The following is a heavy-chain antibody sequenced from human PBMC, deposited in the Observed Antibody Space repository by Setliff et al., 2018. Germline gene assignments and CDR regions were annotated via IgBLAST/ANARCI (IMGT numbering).Heavy chain of an antibody. D-gene: IGHD1-26*01. CDR3: CSGSYLFVY. V-gene: IGHV3-23*01. CDR2: ISGSGGRT. Sequence: GGSLRLSCAASGFTFTSYAMRWVRQAPGKGLEWVSSISGSGGRTCYADSVKGRFTISRDNSNNALYLQMNSLRAEDTAVYYCCSGSYLFVYWGQGSLVTVSS. CDR1: GFTFTSYA. J-gene: IGHJ4*02.